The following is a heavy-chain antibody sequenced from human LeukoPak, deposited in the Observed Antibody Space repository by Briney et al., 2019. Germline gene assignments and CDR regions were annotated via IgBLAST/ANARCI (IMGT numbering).Heavy chain of an antibody. CDR3: AKDVGYNWNDNWFDP. D-gene: IGHD1-1*01. CDR2: INSDGSST. Sequence: QPGGSLRLSCAASGFTFSSYWMHWVRQAPGKGLVWVSRINSDGSSTSYADSVKGRFTISRDNSKNSLYLQMNSLRTEDTALYYCAKDVGYNWNDNWFDPWGQGTLVTVSS. CDR1: GFTFSSYW. V-gene: IGHV3-74*01. J-gene: IGHJ5*02.